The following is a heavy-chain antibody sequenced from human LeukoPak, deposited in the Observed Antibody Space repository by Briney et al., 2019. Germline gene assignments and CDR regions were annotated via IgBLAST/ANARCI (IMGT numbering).Heavy chain of an antibody. CDR1: GFIVRSNY. CDR3: ARGPPYYYYYYMDV. CDR2: IYSGGNT. J-gene: IGHJ6*03. V-gene: IGHV3-66*02. Sequence: GGSLRLSCAASGFIVRSNYMSWVRQAPGKGLEWVSVIYSGGNTYYADSVKGRLTISRDNSKNTLYLQMNSLRPEDTAVYYCARGPPYYYYYYMDVWAKGTTVTVSS.